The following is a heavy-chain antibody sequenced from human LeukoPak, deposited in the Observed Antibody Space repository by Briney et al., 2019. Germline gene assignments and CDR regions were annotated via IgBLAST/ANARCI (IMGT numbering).Heavy chain of an antibody. Sequence: RGSLRLSCAASGFSFSRFSMAWVRQAPGKGLEWVSSISSSSTYIHYADSVKGRFTISRDNTKNSLFLQLHSLRAEDTSVYYCAFRGNNYLLSWGQGTLVTVSS. CDR3: AFRGNNYLLS. CDR2: ISSSSTYI. D-gene: IGHD1/OR15-1a*01. V-gene: IGHV3-21*01. J-gene: IGHJ5*02. CDR1: GFSFSRFS.